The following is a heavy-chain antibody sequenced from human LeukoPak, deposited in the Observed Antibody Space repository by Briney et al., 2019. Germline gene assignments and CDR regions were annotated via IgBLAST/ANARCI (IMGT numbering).Heavy chain of an antibody. CDR3: ARDLVDTAMVEPGPFDY. Sequence: PGGSLRLSCAASGFTFSSYVMHWVRQAPGKGLEWVAIISYDGSNEYYADSVKGRFTISRDNAKNSLYLQMNSLRAEDTAVYYCARDLVDTAMVEPGPFDYWGQGTLVTVSS. CDR2: ISYDGSNE. J-gene: IGHJ4*02. D-gene: IGHD5-18*01. CDR1: GFTFSSYV. V-gene: IGHV3-30*04.